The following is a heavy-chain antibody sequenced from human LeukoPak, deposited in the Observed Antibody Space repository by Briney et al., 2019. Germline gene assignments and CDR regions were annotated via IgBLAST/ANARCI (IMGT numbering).Heavy chain of an antibody. CDR3: ATLSSRWHHDY. Sequence: GASVKVSCKVSGYTVTELSMLWVRQAPGKGFEWMGGFDPEDGETIYAQKFQGRVTMTEDTSTDTAYMELSSLRSEDTAVYYCATLSSRWHHDYWGHGTLVTVSS. CDR1: GYTVTELS. D-gene: IGHD6-13*01. CDR2: FDPEDGET. J-gene: IGHJ4*01. V-gene: IGHV1-24*01.